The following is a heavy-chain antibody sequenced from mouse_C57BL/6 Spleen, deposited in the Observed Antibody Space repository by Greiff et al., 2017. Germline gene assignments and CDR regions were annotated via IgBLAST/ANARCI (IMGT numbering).Heavy chain of an antibody. CDR1: GFTFSDYG. V-gene: IGHV5-17*01. Sequence: EVMLVESGEGLVKPGGSLKLSCAASGFTFSDYGMHWVRQAPEKGLEWVAYISSGSSTIYYADTVKGRFTISRDNAKNTLFLQMTSLRSEDTAMYYCARTGLDYYAMDYWGQGTSVTVSS. CDR2: ISSGSSTI. CDR3: ARTGLDYYAMDY. J-gene: IGHJ4*01.